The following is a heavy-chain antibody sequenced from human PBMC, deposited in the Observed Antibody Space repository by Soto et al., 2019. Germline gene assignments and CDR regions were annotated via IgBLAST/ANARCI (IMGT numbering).Heavy chain of an antibody. J-gene: IGHJ3*02. Sequence: EVQVLESGGGLVQPGGSLRLSCEASGITFSNYMMTWIRQAPGKGLEWVSTITAGGDGTYYADSVKGRFTMSRETSKNTLYLQRNSLRAEDTAVYYCAPHVYCRGGSCQYDAFAIRGQGTMVTVSS. D-gene: IGHD2-15*01. CDR2: ITAGGDGT. CDR3: APHVYCRGGSCQYDAFAI. CDR1: GITFSNYM. V-gene: IGHV3-23*01.